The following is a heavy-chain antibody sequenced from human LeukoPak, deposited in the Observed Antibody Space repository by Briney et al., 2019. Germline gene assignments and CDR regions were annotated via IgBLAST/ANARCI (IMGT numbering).Heavy chain of an antibody. V-gene: IGHV6-1*01. J-gene: IGHJ4*02. CDR3: ARGGGPGAPRRKSQLELDY. CDR1: GDSVSSNSAA. CDR2: TYYRSKWYN. Sequence: SQTLSLTCAISGDSVSSNSAAWNWIRQSPSRGLEWLGRTYYRSKWYNDYAVSVKSRITINPDTSKNQFSLQLNSVTPEDTVVYYCARGGGPGAPRRKSQLELDYWGQGTLVTVSS. D-gene: IGHD1-1*01.